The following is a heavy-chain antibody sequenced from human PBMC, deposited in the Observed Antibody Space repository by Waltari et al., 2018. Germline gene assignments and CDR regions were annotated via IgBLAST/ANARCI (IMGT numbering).Heavy chain of an antibody. Sequence: EVHLVESGGGLVQPGGSLRLSCAASGFTFNSYWMSWVRQAPGKGLGGVANIKQDGRDKYYVDSVKGRFTISRDNAKNSLYLQVNTLRAEDTAVYYCARAGGPMVYVINSYFDYWGQGTLVTVSS. J-gene: IGHJ4*02. D-gene: IGHD2-8*01. V-gene: IGHV3-7*01. CDR2: IKQDGRDK. CDR3: ARAGGPMVYVINSYFDY. CDR1: GFTFNSYW.